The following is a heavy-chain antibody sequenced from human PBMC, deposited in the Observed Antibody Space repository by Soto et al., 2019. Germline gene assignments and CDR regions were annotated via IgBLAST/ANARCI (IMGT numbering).Heavy chain of an antibody. CDR3: AGGQYSVDY. D-gene: IGHD2-15*01. CDR2: ISYDGSNK. Sequence: QVQLVESGGGVVQPGRSLRLSCAASEFPFSNYGMHWVRQAPGKGLEWVAHISYDGSNKHYADSVKGRFTISRDNSKNMLFLQMSSLRTEDTAVYYCAGGQYSVDYCGQGTRVSVSS. J-gene: IGHJ4*02. V-gene: IGHV3-30*03. CDR1: EFPFSNYG.